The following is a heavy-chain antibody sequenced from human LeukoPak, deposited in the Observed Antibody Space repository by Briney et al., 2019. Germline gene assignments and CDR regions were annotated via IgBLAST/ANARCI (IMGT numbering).Heavy chain of an antibody. V-gene: IGHV3-23*01. CDR3: AKVPSYYDSSGYYQANLYYFDY. CDR1: GFTFSSYA. J-gene: IGHJ4*02. CDR2: ISGSGGST. Sequence: PGGSLRLSCAASGFTFSSYAMSWVRQAPGKGLEWVSAISGSGGSTYYADSVKGRFTISRDNSKNTLYLQMNSLRAEDTAVYYCAKVPSYYDSSGYYQANLYYFDYWGQGTLVTVSS. D-gene: IGHD3-22*01.